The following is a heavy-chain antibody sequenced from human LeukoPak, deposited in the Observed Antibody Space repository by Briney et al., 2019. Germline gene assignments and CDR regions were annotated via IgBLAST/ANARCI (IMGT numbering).Heavy chain of an antibody. Sequence: SETLSLTCAVYGGSFSGYYWSWIRQPPGKGLEWIGEVNHSGSTNYNPSLKSRVTISVDTSKNQFSLKLSSVTAADTAVYYCARAIAVAGTRFDYWGQGTLVTVSS. V-gene: IGHV4-34*01. CDR3: ARAIAVAGTRFDY. CDR1: GGSFSGYY. J-gene: IGHJ4*02. D-gene: IGHD6-19*01. CDR2: VNHSGST.